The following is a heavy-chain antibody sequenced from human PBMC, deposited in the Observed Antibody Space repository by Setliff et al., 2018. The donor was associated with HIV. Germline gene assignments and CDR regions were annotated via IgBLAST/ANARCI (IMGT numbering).Heavy chain of an antibody. J-gene: IGHJ6*02. CDR3: ARDGRIAAAGTAPLSLDYGMDV. V-gene: IGHV1-18*01. Sequence: GASVKVSCKASGYTFTSYGISWVRQAPGQGLEWMGWISAYNGNTNYAQKLQGRVTMTTDTSTSTAYMELRSLRSDDTAVYYCARDGRIAAAGTAPLSLDYGMDVWGQGTTVTVSS. CDR1: GYTFTSYG. CDR2: ISAYNGNT. D-gene: IGHD6-13*01.